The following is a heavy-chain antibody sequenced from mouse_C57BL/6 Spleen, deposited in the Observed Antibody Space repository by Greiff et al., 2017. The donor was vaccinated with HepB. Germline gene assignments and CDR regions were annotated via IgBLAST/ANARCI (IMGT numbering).Heavy chain of an antibody. J-gene: IGHJ2*01. Sequence: EVQVVESGPGLVKPSQSLSLTCSVTGYSITSGYYWNWIRQFPGNKLEWMGYISYDGSNNYNPSLKNRISITRDTSKNQFFLKLNSVTTEDTATYYCARERDGLDYWGQGTTLTVSS. CDR2: ISYDGSN. D-gene: IGHD2-3*01. CDR3: ARERDGLDY. CDR1: GYSITSGYY. V-gene: IGHV3-6*01.